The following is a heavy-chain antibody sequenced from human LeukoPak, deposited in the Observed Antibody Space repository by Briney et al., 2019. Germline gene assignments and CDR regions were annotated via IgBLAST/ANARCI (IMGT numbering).Heavy chain of an antibody. Sequence: ASVKVSCKASGYTFTSYGISWVRQAPGQGLEWMGCISADNGDTNYAQKFQGRVTMTRDTSISTAFMELTRLTSDDTAVYYCTRDLLGFATTPLSDWGQGTLVTVSS. CDR2: ISADNGDT. CDR1: GYTFTSYG. V-gene: IGHV1-18*01. D-gene: IGHD4-17*01. CDR3: TRDLLGFATTPLSD. J-gene: IGHJ4*02.